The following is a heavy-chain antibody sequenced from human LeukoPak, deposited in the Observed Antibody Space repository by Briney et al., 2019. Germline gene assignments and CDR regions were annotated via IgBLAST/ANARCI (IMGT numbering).Heavy chain of an antibody. D-gene: IGHD3-10*01. Sequence: PSETLSLTCFLSGDSIRSYYWSWIRQPPGKGLEWIGYIYKTGTTNYIPSLKSRLTISVDTSKNQFSLRLNSATAADTAVYYCARGGSGSYWPGIFDSWGQGILVTDSS. V-gene: IGHV4-59*01. CDR3: ARGGSGSYWPGIFDS. CDR1: GDSIRSYY. J-gene: IGHJ4*02. CDR2: IYKTGTT.